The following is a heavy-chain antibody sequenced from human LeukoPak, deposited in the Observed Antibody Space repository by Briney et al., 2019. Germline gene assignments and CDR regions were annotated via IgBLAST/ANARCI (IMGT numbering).Heavy chain of an antibody. D-gene: IGHD1-26*01. V-gene: IGHV3-48*01. J-gene: IGHJ4*02. CDR3: ARGRFGRSPKSYFDY. CDR2: ISSSSSTI. CDR1: GFTFSSYS. Sequence: GGSLRLSCAASGFTFSSYSMNWVRQAPGKGLEWVSYISSSSSTIYYADSVKGRFTISRDNAKNSLYLQMNSLRAEDTAVYYCARGRFGRSPKSYFDYWGQGTLVTVSS.